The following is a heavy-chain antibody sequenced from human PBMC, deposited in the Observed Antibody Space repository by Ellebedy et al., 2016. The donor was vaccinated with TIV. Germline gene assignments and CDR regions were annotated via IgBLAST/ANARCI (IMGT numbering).Heavy chain of an antibody. V-gene: IGHV3-11*01. CDR2: ISSSGSTI. CDR1: GFIFSDYA. CDR3: ARDTRFIDQQHNWFDP. J-gene: IGHJ5*02. Sequence: GGPLRLSCAASGFIFSDYAMSWIRQAPGKGLEWVSYISSSGSTIYYADSVKGRFTISRDNAKNSLYLQMNSLRAEDTAVYYCARDTRFIDQQHNWFDPWGQGTLVTVSS. D-gene: IGHD2-2*01.